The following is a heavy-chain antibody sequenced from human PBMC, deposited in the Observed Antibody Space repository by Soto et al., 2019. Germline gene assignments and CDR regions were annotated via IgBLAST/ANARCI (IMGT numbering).Heavy chain of an antibody. CDR2: IYYRGST. CDR3: ARERGDYDILTGYYPESYYGMDV. J-gene: IGHJ6*02. D-gene: IGHD3-9*01. Sequence: SETLSLTCTVFGGSISSYYWSWIRQPPGKGLEWIGYIYYRGSTNYNPSLKSRVTISVDTSKNQCSLKLSSVTAADTAVYYCARERGDYDILTGYYPESYYGMDVWGQGTTVTVSS. CDR1: GGSISSYY. V-gene: IGHV4-59*01.